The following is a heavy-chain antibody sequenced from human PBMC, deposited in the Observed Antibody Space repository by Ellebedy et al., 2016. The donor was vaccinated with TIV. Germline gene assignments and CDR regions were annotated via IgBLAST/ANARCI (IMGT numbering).Heavy chain of an antibody. D-gene: IGHD2-2*01. CDR2: ITQEGSDK. CDR3: ARGGATSSRYWRN. CDR1: TFALETVW. Sequence: PGGSLRLSCAASTFALETVWMTWVSQAPGKGLEWVAKITQEGSDKSYVDSVKGRFTIFRYNAKSSLYLQMNSLRAEDTSVYYCARGGATSSRYWRNWGQGALVTVSS. J-gene: IGHJ4*02. V-gene: IGHV3-7*01.